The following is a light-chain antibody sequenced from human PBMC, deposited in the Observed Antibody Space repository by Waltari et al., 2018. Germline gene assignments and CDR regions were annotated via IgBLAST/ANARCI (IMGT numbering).Light chain of an antibody. Sequence: QSVLTHPPSVSGAPGQRVPISCPGSGSNIGAGFDVHWSQQLPGTAPKLLVYGNNSRPSGVPDRFSASKSGTSASLAITGLQAEDEADYYCQSYDSSLTGSWVFGGGTKLTVL. J-gene: IGLJ3*02. CDR3: QSYDSSLTGSWV. CDR2: GNN. CDR1: GSNIGAGFD. V-gene: IGLV1-40*01.